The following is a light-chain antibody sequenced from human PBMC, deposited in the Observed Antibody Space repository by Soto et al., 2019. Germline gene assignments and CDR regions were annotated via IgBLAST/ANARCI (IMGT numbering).Light chain of an antibody. CDR2: AAS. V-gene: IGKV1-9*01. J-gene: IGKJ4*01. CDR1: QGISSY. Sequence: DIQLTQSPSFLSASVGDRVTITCRASQGISSYLSWYQQKPGKAPKLLIYAASTLRSRVPSRFSGSGSGTEFALTISSLQPEDFATYYCQQLNSYPQLTFGGGTKVEIK. CDR3: QQLNSYPQLT.